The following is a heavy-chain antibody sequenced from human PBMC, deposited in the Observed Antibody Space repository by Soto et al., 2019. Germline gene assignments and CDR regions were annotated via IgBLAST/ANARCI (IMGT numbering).Heavy chain of an antibody. CDR2: FDPEDGET. CDR3: ATFTGYCSINSCYGVLYYCGMDV. J-gene: IGHJ6*02. Sequence: ASVKVSCKVSGYTLTELSMHWVRQAPGRGLEWMGGFDPEDGETIYAQKFQGRVTMTEDTSTDTAYMELSSLRSEDTAVYYCATFTGYCSINSCYGVLYYCGMDVWGQGTTVTVSS. V-gene: IGHV1-24*01. D-gene: IGHD2-2*01. CDR1: GYTLTELS.